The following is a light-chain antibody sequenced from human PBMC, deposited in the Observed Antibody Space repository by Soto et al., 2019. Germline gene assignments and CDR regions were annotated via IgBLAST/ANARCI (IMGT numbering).Light chain of an antibody. J-gene: IGKJ1*01. Sequence: EIVLTQSPGTLSLSPGERATLSCRASQSVSSSDLAWYQQKPGQAPRLLIYGASSRATGIPDRFSGSGSGTDFTLTISRLEPEDFAVYYCQQYGSSQWTFGQGTKV. CDR3: QQYGSSQWT. CDR1: QSVSSSD. V-gene: IGKV3-20*01. CDR2: GAS.